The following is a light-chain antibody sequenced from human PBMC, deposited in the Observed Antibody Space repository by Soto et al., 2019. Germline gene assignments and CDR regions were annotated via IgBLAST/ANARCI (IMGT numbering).Light chain of an antibody. CDR3: SSYRSGSILYV. CDR2: EVI. J-gene: IGLJ1*01. V-gene: IGLV2-14*01. CDR1: SSDIGGFNF. Sequence: QSVLTQPASVSGSPGQSITISCTGTSSDIGGFNFVSWYQQHPGRAPKPLIYEVINRPSGISNRFSGSKSDNTASLTISGLQAEDEADYYCSSYRSGSILYVFGSGTKLTVL.